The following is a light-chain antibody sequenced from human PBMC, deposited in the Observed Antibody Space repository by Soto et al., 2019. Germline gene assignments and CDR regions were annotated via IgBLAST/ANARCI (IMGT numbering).Light chain of an antibody. CDR2: GAS. J-gene: IGKJ2*01. CDR1: QSVSSSY. Sequence: EIVLTQSPGTLSLSPGERATLSCRASQSVSSSYIAWYQQKPGQAPRLLIYGASSRATGIPDRFSGSGSGTDFTLTISRLEPEDFAVYFCQQYGNSPPNTFGQGTKVDIK. CDR3: QQYGNSPPNT. V-gene: IGKV3-20*01.